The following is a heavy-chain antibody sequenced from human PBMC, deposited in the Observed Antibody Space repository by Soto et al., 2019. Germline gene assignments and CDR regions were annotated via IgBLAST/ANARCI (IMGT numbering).Heavy chain of an antibody. J-gene: IGHJ6*02. CDR3: AKEVFGNWFGGSHYYGMDV. D-gene: IGHD3-10*01. V-gene: IGHV3-30*18. Sequence: QVQLVESGGGVVQPGRSLRLSCAASGFTFSSYGMHWVRQAPGKGLEWVAVISYDGSNKYYADSVKGRFTISRDNSKNXLXXQMNSLRAEDTAVYYCAKEVFGNWFGGSHYYGMDVWGQGTTVTVSS. CDR2: ISYDGSNK. CDR1: GFTFSSYG.